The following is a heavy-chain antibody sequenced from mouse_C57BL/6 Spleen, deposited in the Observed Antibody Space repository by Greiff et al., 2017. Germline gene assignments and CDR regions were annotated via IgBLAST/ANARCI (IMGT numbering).Heavy chain of an antibody. CDR2: IYPGSGST. V-gene: IGHV1-55*01. Sequence: VQLQQPGAELVKPGASVKMSCKASGYTFTSYWLTWVKQRPGQGLEWIGDIYPGSGSTNYNEKFKSKATLTVDTSSSTAYMQLSSLTSEDSSVYYCARCGSSLDYWGQGTTLTVSS. J-gene: IGHJ2*01. CDR1: GYTFTSYW. CDR3: ARCGSSLDY.